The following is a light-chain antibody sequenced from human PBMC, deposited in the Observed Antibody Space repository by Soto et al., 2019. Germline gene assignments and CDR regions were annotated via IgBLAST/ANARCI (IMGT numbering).Light chain of an antibody. CDR3: QHYGNSPPEYT. J-gene: IGKJ3*01. CDR2: GAS. Sequence: EIVLTQSPGTLSLSPGERATLSCRASQSVSSSFLAWDQQRPGQAPRLLIFGASYRATGIPDRFSGTGSGTDFTLTISKLEPEDFAVYYCQHYGNSPPEYTFGPGTKVD. V-gene: IGKV3-20*01. CDR1: QSVSSSF.